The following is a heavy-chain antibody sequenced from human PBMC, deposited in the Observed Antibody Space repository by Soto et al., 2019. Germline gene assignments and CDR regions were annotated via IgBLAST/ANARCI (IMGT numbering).Heavy chain of an antibody. D-gene: IGHD3-10*01. CDR1: GGTFSSYG. CDR3: ARVAMVGGVIRDGCEP. Sequence: QVQLVQSGAEVKKPGSSVKVSCMASGGTFSSYGISWVRQAPGQGLEWMGGIIPIVGTANYAQKLQGRVTINADESTSPAYMELSSLRCEYTAVYFGARVAMVGGVIRDGCEPWCQGTLVTVSS. V-gene: IGHV1-69*01. CDR2: IIPIVGTA. J-gene: IGHJ5*02.